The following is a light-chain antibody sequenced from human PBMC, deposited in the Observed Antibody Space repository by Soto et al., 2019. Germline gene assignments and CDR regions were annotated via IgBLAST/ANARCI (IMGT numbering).Light chain of an antibody. CDR3: QQSYGTPT. Sequence: DIQMTQSPSSLSASEGDKVTITCRASESISHYVNWYQQKPGSAPKLLIHSASIFQSGVPSRFSGSGSGTDCTLTISSLQPEDFATYYCQQSYGTPTFGQGTKVESK. CDR1: ESISHY. V-gene: IGKV1-39*01. CDR2: SAS. J-gene: IGKJ1*01.